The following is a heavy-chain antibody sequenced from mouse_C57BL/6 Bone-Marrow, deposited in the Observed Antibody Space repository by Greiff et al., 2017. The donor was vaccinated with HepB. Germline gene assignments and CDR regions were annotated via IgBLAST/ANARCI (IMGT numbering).Heavy chain of an antibody. CDR3: ARDDYDEKAWFAY. Sequence: QVQLQQPGAELVKPGASVKLSCKASGYTFTSYWMQWVKQRPGQGLEWIGEIDPSDSYTNYNQKFKGKATLTVDPSSSTAYMQLSSLTSEDSAVYYCARDDYDEKAWFAYWGQGTLVTVSA. V-gene: IGHV1-50*01. D-gene: IGHD2-4*01. CDR2: IDPSDSYT. J-gene: IGHJ3*01. CDR1: GYTFTSYW.